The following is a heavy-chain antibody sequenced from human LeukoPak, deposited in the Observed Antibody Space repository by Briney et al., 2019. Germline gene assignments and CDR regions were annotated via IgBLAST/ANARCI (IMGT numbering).Heavy chain of an antibody. CDR1: GFTFSDYY. CDR2: IVGSGGST. CDR3: AKVWGLVPTLASP. Sequence: GGSLRLSCAASGFTFSDYYMSWIRQAPGKGLEWVSAIVGSGGSTYYADSVKGRFTISRDNSKNTLYLQMNSLRAEDTAVYYCAKVWGLVPTLASPWGQGTLVTVSP. D-gene: IGHD3-16*01. J-gene: IGHJ5*02. V-gene: IGHV3-23*01.